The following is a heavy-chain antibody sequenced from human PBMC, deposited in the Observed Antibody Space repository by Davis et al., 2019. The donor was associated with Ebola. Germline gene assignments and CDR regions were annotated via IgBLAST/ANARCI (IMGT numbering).Heavy chain of an antibody. V-gene: IGHV3-74*01. CDR3: ARGPFHYYGLDV. Sequence: GESLKISCAASGFTFSNYWMHWVRQAPGKGLVWLSRINSDGSTTGYADSVKGRFTISRDNSKNTLYLQMGSLRGEDMAVYYCARGPFHYYGLDVWGQGTTVTVSS. CDR1: GFTFSNYW. CDR2: INSDGSTT. J-gene: IGHJ6*01.